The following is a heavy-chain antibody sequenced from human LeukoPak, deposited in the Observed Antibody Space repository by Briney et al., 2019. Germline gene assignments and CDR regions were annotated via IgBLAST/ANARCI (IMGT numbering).Heavy chain of an antibody. J-gene: IGHJ4*02. D-gene: IGHD4-23*01. CDR1: GYTFTGYG. CDR3: ATGNDYGGNSDY. V-gene: IGHV1-18*01. Sequence: VASVKVSCKASGYTFTGYGISWVRQAPGQGLEWMGWISAYNGNTNYAQKLQGRVTMTTDTSTSTAYMELRSLRSDDTAVYYCATGNDYGGNSDYWGQGTLVTVSS. CDR2: ISAYNGNT.